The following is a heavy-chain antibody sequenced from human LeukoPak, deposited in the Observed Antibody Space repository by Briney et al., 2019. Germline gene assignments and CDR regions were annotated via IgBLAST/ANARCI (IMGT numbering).Heavy chain of an antibody. Sequence: GESLKISCKGSGYSFTSYCISWVRQMPGKGLEWMGRIDTSDSYTNNSPSFQGHVTISADKSINTAYLQWSSLKASDTAMYYCARWVMVREPFDYWGQGTLVTVSS. CDR1: GYSFTSYC. V-gene: IGHV5-10-1*01. D-gene: IGHD3-10*01. CDR2: IDTSDSYT. J-gene: IGHJ4*02. CDR3: ARWVMVREPFDY.